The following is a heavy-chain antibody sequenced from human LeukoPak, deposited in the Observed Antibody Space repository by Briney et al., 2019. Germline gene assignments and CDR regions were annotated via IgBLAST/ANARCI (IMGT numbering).Heavy chain of an antibody. D-gene: IGHD1-14*01. CDR2: INSDGSST. CDR3: ACGNGGQFDY. V-gene: IGHV3-74*01. J-gene: IGHJ4*02. CDR1: GFSFSSYW. Sequence: PGGSLRLSCAASGFSFSSYWMHWVRQVPGQGLVWVSRINSDGSSTRYADSVKGRFAISRDNAKNTVYLQTNSLRAEDTAVYYCACGNGGQFDYWGRGTLVTVSS.